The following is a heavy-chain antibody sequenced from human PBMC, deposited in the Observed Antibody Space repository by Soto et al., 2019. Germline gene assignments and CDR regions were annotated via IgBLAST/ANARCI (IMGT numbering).Heavy chain of an antibody. V-gene: IGHV2-5*02. CDR3: AHGSGWLFDY. D-gene: IGHD6-19*01. Sequence: QITLKESGPTLVKPTETLTLTCTCSGFSLSSTKVGVGWIRQPPGKPLEWHALIYWDDNEWYSPSLRSRLTITKDTSKNQVVLTMTNMDPVDTATYFCAHGSGWLFDYWGQGTLVTVSS. J-gene: IGHJ4*02. CDR1: GFSLSSTKVG. CDR2: IYWDDNE.